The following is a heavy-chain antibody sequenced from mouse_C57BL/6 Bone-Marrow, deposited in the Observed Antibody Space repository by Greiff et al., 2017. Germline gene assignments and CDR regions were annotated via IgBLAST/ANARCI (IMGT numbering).Heavy chain of an antibody. V-gene: IGHV14-4*01. CDR3: TPKCLFYDSYYPFAY. CDR2: IDPAHGDP. Sequence: EVQLQQSGAELVRPGASVKLSCTASGFNIKDDYMHWVKQRPEQGLEWIGWIDPAHGDPEYDQKFQGKAIITADTSSNTAYLQLRSLTSEDTAVYYWTPKCLFYDSYYPFAYWGQGTLVTVSA. CDR1: GFNIKDDY. D-gene: IGHD2-3*01. J-gene: IGHJ3*01.